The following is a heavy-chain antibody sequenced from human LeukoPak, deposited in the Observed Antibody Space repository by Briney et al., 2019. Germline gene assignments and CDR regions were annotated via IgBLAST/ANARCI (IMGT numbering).Heavy chain of an antibody. CDR1: GVTFSSYA. Sequence: PGGSLRLSCSASGVTFSSYAMHWVRQAPGKGLEYVSAISSNGGSTYYADSVKGRFTISRDNSKNTLYLQMNSLRAEDTAVYYCATERRSSGYLFDYWGQGTLVTVSS. CDR3: ATERRSSGYLFDY. CDR2: ISSNGGST. D-gene: IGHD3-22*01. J-gene: IGHJ4*02. V-gene: IGHV3-64*04.